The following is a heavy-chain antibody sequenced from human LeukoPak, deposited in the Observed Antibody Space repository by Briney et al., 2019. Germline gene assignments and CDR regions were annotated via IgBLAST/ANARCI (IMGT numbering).Heavy chain of an antibody. CDR1: GLTFSSYW. D-gene: IGHD3-22*01. Sequence: GGSLRPSCAASGLTFSSYWMSWVRQAPGKGLEWVANIKQDGSEKYYVDSVKGRFTISRDNAKNSLYLQMNSLRAEDTAVYYCARGVGVNYYDSRYFDYWGQGTLVTVSS. CDR2: IKQDGSEK. CDR3: ARGVGVNYYDSRYFDY. J-gene: IGHJ4*02. V-gene: IGHV3-7*03.